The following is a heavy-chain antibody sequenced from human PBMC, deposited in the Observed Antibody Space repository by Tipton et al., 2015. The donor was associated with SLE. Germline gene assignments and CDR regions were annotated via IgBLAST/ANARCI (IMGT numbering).Heavy chain of an antibody. CDR1: GYSFTSYW. V-gene: IGHV5-10-1*01. CDR2: IYPSDSYT. J-gene: IGHJ4*02. CDR3: ARAYYYDSSGPNH. D-gene: IGHD3-22*01. Sequence: QLVQSGAEVKKPGESLKISCKGSGYSFTSYWIGWVRQMPGKGLEWMGIIYPSDSYTNYSPSFQGHVTISADKSISTAYLQWSSLKASDTAMYYCARAYYYDSSGPNHWGQGTLVTVSS.